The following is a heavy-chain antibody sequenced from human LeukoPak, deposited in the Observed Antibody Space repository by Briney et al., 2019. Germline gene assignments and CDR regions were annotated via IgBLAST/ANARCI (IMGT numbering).Heavy chain of an antibody. J-gene: IGHJ5*02. D-gene: IGHD1-26*01. CDR3: AREWELLITNWFDP. CDR2: ISGGGGTI. Sequence: GGSLRLSCAASGFTFSAYSMNWVRQAPGKGLEWVAYISGGGGTIYYADSVKGRFTISRDNAKNSLYLQMNSLRAEDTAVYYCAREWELLITNWFDPWGQGTLVTVSS. V-gene: IGHV3-48*04. CDR1: GFTFSAYS.